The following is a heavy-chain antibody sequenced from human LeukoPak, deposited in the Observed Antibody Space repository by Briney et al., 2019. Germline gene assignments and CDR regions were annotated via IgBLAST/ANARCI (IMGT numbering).Heavy chain of an antibody. D-gene: IGHD5-24*01. CDR3: VRESNGEGRLQYDD. Sequence: GGSSRLSCAASGFTFSRYDMHWVRQVTGKGLEWVSAIDTGGATYYSDSVKDRFTISRENAKNSLYLQMNSLRAGDTAVYYCVRESNGEGRLQYDDWGQGTPVSSSS. J-gene: IGHJ4*02. CDR2: IDTGGAT. CDR1: GFTFSRYD. V-gene: IGHV3-13*01.